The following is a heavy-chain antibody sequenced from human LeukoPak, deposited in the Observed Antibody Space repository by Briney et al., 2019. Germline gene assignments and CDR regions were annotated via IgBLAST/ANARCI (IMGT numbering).Heavy chain of an antibody. CDR3: AGVMGNYASDY. J-gene: IGHJ4*02. Sequence: NPGGSLRLSCAASGFSFSDYYMSWIRQAPGKGLEWVSYISSSGDTMSYADSVKGRFTISRDNAKNSLYLQMSSLRAEDAAIYYCAGVMGNYASDYWGQGALVTVSS. V-gene: IGHV3-11*04. CDR1: GFSFSDYY. CDR2: ISSSGDTM. D-gene: IGHD1-7*01.